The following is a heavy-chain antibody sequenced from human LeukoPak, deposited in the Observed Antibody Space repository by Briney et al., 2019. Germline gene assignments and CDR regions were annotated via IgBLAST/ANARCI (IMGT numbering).Heavy chain of an antibody. J-gene: IGHJ6*02. CDR2: IYYSGST. D-gene: IGHD3-10*01. V-gene: IGHV4-59*12. CDR1: GGSISSYY. Sequence: SETLSLTCTVSGGSISSYYWSWIRQPPGKGLEWIGYIYYSGSTNYNPSLKSRVTISVDTSKNQFSLKLSSVTAADTAVYYCARSPPLYYGSGSYYYYYGMDAWGQGTTVTVSS. CDR3: ARSPPLYYGSGSYYYYYGMDA.